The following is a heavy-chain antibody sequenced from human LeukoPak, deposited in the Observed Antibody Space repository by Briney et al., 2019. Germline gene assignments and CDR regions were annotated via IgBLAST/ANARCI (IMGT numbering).Heavy chain of an antibody. D-gene: IGHD3-9*01. CDR3: ARAKYDILTGYHSYYYYMDV. CDR1: GGSISSYY. Sequence: SETLSLTCTVSGGSISSYYWSWIRQPPGKGLEWIGYIYYSGSTNYNPSLKSRVTISVDTSKNQFSLKLSSVTPADTAVYYCARAKYDILTGYHSYYYYMDVWGKGTTVTISS. V-gene: IGHV4-59*01. J-gene: IGHJ6*03. CDR2: IYYSGST.